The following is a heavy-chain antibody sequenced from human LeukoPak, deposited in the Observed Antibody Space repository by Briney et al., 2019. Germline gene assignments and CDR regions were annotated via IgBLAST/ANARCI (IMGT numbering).Heavy chain of an antibody. V-gene: IGHV1-8*01. CDR3: ARGYSNPPDV. Sequence: ASVKVSCKASGYTFTSYDINWVRQATGQGLEWMGWMNPNSGNTGYAQKFQGRVTMTTDTSTSTAYMELRSLRSDDTAVYYCARGYSNPPDVWGQGTTVTVSS. D-gene: IGHD4-11*01. J-gene: IGHJ6*02. CDR1: GYTFTSYD. CDR2: MNPNSGNT.